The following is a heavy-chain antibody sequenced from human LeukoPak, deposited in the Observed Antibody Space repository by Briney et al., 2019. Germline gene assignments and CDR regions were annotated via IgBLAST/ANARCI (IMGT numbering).Heavy chain of an antibody. D-gene: IGHD5-12*01. CDR3: ARQLRNWFDP. CDR2: IYYSGST. J-gene: IGHJ5*02. Sequence: SETLSLTCTVSGGSIGGYYWSWIRQPPGKGLEWIGYIYYSGSTNYNPSLKSRVTISVDTSKNQFSLKLSSVTAADTAVYYCARQLRNWFDPWGQGTLVTVSS. V-gene: IGHV4-59*01. CDR1: GGSIGGYY.